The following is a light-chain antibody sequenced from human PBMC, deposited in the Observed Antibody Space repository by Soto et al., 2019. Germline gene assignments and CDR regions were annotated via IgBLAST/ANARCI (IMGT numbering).Light chain of an antibody. V-gene: IGLV2-14*01. CDR1: SSDVGGYNY. CDR3: SSYTSSSPRV. Sequence: QSALTQPASVSGSPGQSITISCTGTSSDVGGYNYVSWYQQHPGKAPKLMIYDVSNRPSGVSSRFSGSKSGNTASLTISGLQAEDEDDYYCSSYTSSSPRVFGTGTKVTVL. CDR2: DVS. J-gene: IGLJ1*01.